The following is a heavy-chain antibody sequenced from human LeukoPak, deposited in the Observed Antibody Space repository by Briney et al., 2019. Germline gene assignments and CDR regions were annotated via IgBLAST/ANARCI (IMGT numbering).Heavy chain of an antibody. Sequence: GGSLRLSCAASGFNFGSYSMTWVRQAPGKGLGWVSRSNSDGSITSYADSVKGRFTISRDNAKNTLYLQMNSLRADDTAVYYCARDRGDTSFDYWGQGTLVTVSS. V-gene: IGHV3-74*01. CDR3: ARDRGDTSFDY. CDR2: SNSDGSIT. CDR1: GFNFGSYS. D-gene: IGHD3-10*01. J-gene: IGHJ4*02.